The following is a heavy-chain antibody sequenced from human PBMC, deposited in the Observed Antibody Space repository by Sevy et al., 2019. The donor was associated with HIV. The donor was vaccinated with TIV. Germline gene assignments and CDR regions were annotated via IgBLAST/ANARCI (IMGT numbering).Heavy chain of an antibody. J-gene: IGHJ4*02. CDR3: VRAIAADGSF. V-gene: IGHV3-7*01. D-gene: IGHD6-13*01. CDR1: GFSLNSYW. CDR2: IKQDGSVT. Sequence: GGSLRLSCAASGFSLNSYWMSWVRQAPGKGLEWVANIKQDGSVTYYVDSVKGPFTTSRDNARNFLYLQMNSLRAADTARYYCVRAIAADGSFWGQGTLVTVSS.